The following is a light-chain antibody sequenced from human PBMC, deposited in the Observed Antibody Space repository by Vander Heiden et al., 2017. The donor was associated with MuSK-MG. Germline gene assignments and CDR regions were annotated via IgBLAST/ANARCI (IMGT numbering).Light chain of an antibody. J-gene: IGKJ4*01. CDR3: QQYNTWPVT. V-gene: IGKV3-15*01. CDR2: GAS. Sequence: EIVMTQSPVTLSVSPGEGATLSCRASQSVSSNLAWYQEKPGQAPRLLINGASTRATGFPARFSGSGFGTDFTLTITSLQPEDSAIYYCQQYNTWPVTFGGGTKVEIK. CDR1: QSVSSN.